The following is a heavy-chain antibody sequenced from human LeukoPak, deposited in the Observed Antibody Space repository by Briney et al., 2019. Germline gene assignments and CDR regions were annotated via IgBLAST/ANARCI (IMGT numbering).Heavy chain of an antibody. J-gene: IGHJ4*02. Sequence: GGSLRLSCAASGFTFSSYAMTWVRQAPGKGVEWVSAISGSGGSTYYADSVMGRFTISRDSSKNTLSLQMNSLRAEDTAVYYCARPNCSGGNCYFEYYFDYWGQGTLVTVSS. CDR1: GFTFSSYA. CDR2: ISGSGGST. CDR3: ARPNCSGGNCYFEYYFDY. V-gene: IGHV3-23*01. D-gene: IGHD2-15*01.